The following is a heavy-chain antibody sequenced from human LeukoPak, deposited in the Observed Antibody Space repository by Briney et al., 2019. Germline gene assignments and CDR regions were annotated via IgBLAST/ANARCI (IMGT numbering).Heavy chain of an antibody. D-gene: IGHD6-13*01. CDR1: GFTFSSYA. J-gene: IGHJ4*02. CDR3: AKVGSSSQASPLY. V-gene: IGHV3-23*01. CDR2: ISGSGGST. Sequence: GGSLRLSCAASGFTFSSYAMSWVGQAPGKGLERVSAISGSGGSTYYADSVKGRFTISRDNSKNTPYLQMNSLRAEDTAVYYCAKVGSSSQASPLYWGQGTLVTVSS.